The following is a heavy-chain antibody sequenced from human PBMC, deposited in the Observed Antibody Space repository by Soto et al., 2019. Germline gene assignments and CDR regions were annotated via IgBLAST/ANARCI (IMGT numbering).Heavy chain of an antibody. V-gene: IGHV4-59*01. CDR3: ARISAGIDY. D-gene: IGHD3-10*01. CDR1: CGSITNYC. J-gene: IGHJ4*02. Sequence: SEPLSLTCTVSCGSITNYCWSWIRQPPGKGLEWIGYIYYSGNTNYNPSLKSRITISVDTSKNQFSLNLNSVTAADTAVYYCARISAGIDYWGQGTLVTVS. CDR2: IYYSGNT.